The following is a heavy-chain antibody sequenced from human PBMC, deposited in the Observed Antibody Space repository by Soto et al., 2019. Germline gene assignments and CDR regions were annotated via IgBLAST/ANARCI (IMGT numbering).Heavy chain of an antibody. Sequence: SETLSLTCTVSGASISGFYWSWIRKSAGKGLEWIGRIYATGTTDYNPSLKSRVMMSVDTSKKQFSLKLRSVTAADTAVYYCVRDGTKTLRDWFDPWRQGMSVTVSS. CDR1: GASISGFY. J-gene: IGHJ5*02. V-gene: IGHV4-4*07. CDR3: VRDGTKTLRDWFDP. CDR2: IYATGTT. D-gene: IGHD1-1*01.